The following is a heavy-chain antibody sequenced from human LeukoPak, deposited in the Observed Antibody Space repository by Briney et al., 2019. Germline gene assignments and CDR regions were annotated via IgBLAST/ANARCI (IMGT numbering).Heavy chain of an antibody. CDR3: ARRRGSGTQLWRYDGFDI. D-gene: IGHD5-18*01. V-gene: IGHV4-59*01. J-gene: IGHJ3*02. CDR2: AHYGGNT. CDR1: GGSISDYY. Sequence: SETLSLTCSVSGGSISDYYCSWIRQPPGKGLEWVGYAHYGGNTDYNPSLKSRVTISVDTAKNQFSLKLRSVTAAGTAVYYCARRRGSGTQLWRYDGFDIWGQGTVVTVSS.